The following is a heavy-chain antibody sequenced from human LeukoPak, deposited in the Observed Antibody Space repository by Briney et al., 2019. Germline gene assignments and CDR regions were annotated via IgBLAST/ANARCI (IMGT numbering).Heavy chain of an antibody. J-gene: IGHJ5*02. Sequence: SVKVSCTASGGTFSSYAISWVRQAPGQGLEWMGRIIPILGIANYAQKFQGRVTITADNSTSTAYMELNSLRSEDTAVYYCARSPNPTSSTLGGWFDPWGQGTLVTVSS. CDR3: ARSPNPTSSTLGGWFDP. D-gene: IGHD2-2*01. CDR1: GGTFSSYA. CDR2: IIPILGIA. V-gene: IGHV1-69*04.